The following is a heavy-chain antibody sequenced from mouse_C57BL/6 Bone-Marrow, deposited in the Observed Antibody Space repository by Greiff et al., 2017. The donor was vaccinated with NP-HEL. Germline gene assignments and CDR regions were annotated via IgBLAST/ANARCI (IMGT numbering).Heavy chain of an antibody. J-gene: IGHJ2*01. V-gene: IGHV14-4*01. CDR1: GFNITDDY. CDR3: TTLYYGNYALLYFDY. Sequence: EVQLQQSGAELVRPGASVKLSCTASGFNITDDYMHWVKQRPEQGLEWIGWIDPENGDTEYASKFQGKATITADTSSNTAYLQLSSLTSEDTAVYYCTTLYYGNYALLYFDYWGQGTTLTVSS. CDR2: IDPENGDT. D-gene: IGHD2-1*01.